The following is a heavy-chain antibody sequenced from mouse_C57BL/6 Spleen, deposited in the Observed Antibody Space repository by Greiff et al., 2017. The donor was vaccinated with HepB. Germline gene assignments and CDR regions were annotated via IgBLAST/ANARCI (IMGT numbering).Heavy chain of an antibody. V-gene: IGHV1-76*01. Sequence: QVQLQQSGAELVRPGASVKLSCKASGYTFTDYYINWVKQRPGQGLEWIARIYPGSGNTYYNEKFKGKATLTAEKSSSTAYMQLSSLTSEDSAVYFCARGDYYGSGAMDYWGQGTSVTVSS. D-gene: IGHD1-1*01. CDR2: IYPGSGNT. CDR1: GYTFTDYY. J-gene: IGHJ4*01. CDR3: ARGDYYGSGAMDY.